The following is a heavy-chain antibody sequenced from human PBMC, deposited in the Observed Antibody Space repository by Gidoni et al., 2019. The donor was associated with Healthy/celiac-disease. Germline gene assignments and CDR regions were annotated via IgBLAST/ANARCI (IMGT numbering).Heavy chain of an antibody. CDR3: ARDGTAMGNWFDP. V-gene: IGHV1-2*02. CDR2: INPNSG. CDR1: GYTFTGYY. J-gene: IGHJ5*02. Sequence: QVQLVQSGSEVKKPGASVKVSCKASGYTFTGYYMHWVRQAPGQGLEWMGWINPNSGDTSISTAYMELSRLRSDDTAVYYCARDGTAMGNWFDPWGQGTLVTVSS. D-gene: IGHD5-18*01.